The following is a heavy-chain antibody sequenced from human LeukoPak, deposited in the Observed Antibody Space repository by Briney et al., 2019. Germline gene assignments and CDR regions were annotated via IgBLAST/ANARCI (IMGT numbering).Heavy chain of an antibody. J-gene: IGHJ2*01. CDR1: GGSISSYY. CDR2: IYYSGST. V-gene: IGHV4-59*01. D-gene: IGHD3-16*01. Sequence: PSETLSLTCTVSGGSISSYYWSWIRQPPGKGLEWIGYIYYSGSTNYDPSLKSRVTISVDTSKNQFSLKLSSVTAADTAVYYCARDPIMMGRYFDLWGRGTLVTVSS. CDR3: ARDPIMMGRYFDL.